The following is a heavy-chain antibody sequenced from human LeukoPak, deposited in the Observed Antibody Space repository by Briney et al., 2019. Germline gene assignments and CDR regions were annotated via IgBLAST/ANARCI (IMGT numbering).Heavy chain of an antibody. CDR3: ATPYSSSWYSRGGFDP. Sequence: SETLSLTCTVSGGSISSYYWSWIRQPPGKGLEWIGEINHSGSTNYNPSLKSRVTISVDTSKNQFSLKLSSVTAADTAVYYCATPYSSSWYSRGGFDPWGQGTLVTVSS. CDR1: GGSISSYY. CDR2: INHSGST. D-gene: IGHD6-13*01. J-gene: IGHJ5*02. V-gene: IGHV4-34*01.